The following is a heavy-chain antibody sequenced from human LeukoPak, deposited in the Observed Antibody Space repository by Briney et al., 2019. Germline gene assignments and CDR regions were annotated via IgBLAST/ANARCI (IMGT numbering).Heavy chain of an antibody. Sequence: PSETLSLTCTVSGGSISSGDYYWSWIRQHPGKGLEWIGYIYYSGTTYYNPSLRSRVTISVDTSKNQFSLNLRSVTAADTAVYYCAGLVGATKDFQHWGPGTLVTVSS. CDR2: IYYSGTT. D-gene: IGHD1-26*01. V-gene: IGHV4-61*08. CDR1: GGSISSGDYY. J-gene: IGHJ1*01. CDR3: AGLVGATKDFQH.